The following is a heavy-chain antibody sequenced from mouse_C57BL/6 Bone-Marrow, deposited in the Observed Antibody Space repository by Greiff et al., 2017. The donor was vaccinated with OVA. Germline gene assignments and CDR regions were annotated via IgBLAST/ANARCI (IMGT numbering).Heavy chain of an antibody. Sequence: VQLQQPGAELVMPGASVKLSCKASGYTFTSYWMHWVKQRPGQGLEWIGEIDPSDSYTNYNQKFKGKSTLTVDKSSSTAYMQLNSLTSEDSAISICASSRVTALYYFDYWGQGTTLTVSS. V-gene: IGHV1-69*01. CDR3: ASSRVTALYYFDY. CDR1: GYTFTSYW. CDR2: IDPSDSYT. D-gene: IGHD2-2*01. J-gene: IGHJ2*01.